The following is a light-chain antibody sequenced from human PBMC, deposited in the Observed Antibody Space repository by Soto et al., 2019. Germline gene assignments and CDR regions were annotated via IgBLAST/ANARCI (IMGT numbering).Light chain of an antibody. CDR2: DVT. Sequence: QSALTQPASVSGSPGQSITISCTGTSTEVGSYNYVYWFQQYPGKAPKLIIYDVTNRPSGVSNRFSGSKSGTTASLTISGLQPEDEADYSCRSYTTRVTLGVRFGGGTKLTVL. CDR3: RSYTTRVTLGVR. V-gene: IGLV2-14*03. CDR1: STEVGSYNY. J-gene: IGLJ2*01.